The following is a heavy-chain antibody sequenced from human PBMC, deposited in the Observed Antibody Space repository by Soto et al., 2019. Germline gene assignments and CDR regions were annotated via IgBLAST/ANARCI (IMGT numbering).Heavy chain of an antibody. CDR3: ARDPKTFGGQHCAFKYFVP. J-gene: IGHJ5*02. CDR1: GFSFSISP. D-gene: IGHD2-15*01. V-gene: IGHV3-30*14. CDR2: ISYDGTNK. Sequence: QVQLVESGGGVVQPGRSLRLSCAASGFSFSISPMHWVRQAPGKGPEWVALISYDGTNKFYADSVKGPFTISRDNSKSTLYFQVDSLGPGDAAVYSCARDPKTFGGQHCAFKYFVPWGQGTLVTVSS.